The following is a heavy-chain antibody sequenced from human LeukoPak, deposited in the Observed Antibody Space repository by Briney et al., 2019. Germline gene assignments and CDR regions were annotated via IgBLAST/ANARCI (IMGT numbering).Heavy chain of an antibody. V-gene: IGHV4-59*02. CDR3: PRYSNHVDYFDS. D-gene: IGHD4-11*01. Sequence: SETLSLTCTVSGDSVSSHYWDWLRQPPGKGLEWIAYVYYTGTSNYNPSLKSRVTISIDTSKNQFSLKLISVTAADTAVYYCPRYSNHVDYFDSWGQGTLVTVPS. J-gene: IGHJ4*02. CDR1: GDSVSSHY. CDR2: VYYTGTS.